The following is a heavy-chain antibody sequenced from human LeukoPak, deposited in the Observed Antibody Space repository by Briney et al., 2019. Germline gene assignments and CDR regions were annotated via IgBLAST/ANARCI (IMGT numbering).Heavy chain of an antibody. CDR3: ARDPGVQYFDY. J-gene: IGHJ4*02. V-gene: IGHV3-30*04. D-gene: IGHD3-10*01. Sequence: QPGRSLRLSCAASGFTFSSYAMHWVRQAPGKGLEWVAVISYDGSNKYYADSVKGRFTISRDNSKNTLYLQMNSLRAEDTAVYYCARDPGVQYFDYWGQGTLVIVSS. CDR1: GFTFSSYA. CDR2: ISYDGSNK.